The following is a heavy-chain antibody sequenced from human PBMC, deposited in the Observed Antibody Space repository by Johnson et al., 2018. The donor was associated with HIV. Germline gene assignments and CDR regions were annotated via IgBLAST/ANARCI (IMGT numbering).Heavy chain of an antibody. CDR1: GFTVSSNY. V-gene: IGHV3-53*01. J-gene: IGHJ3*02. CDR3: AGVDTADAFDI. D-gene: IGHD5-18*01. Sequence: VQLVESGGGLIQPGGSLRLSCAASGFTVSSNYMSWVRQAPGKGLEWVSVIYSGGNTYYAASVKGRFTIPSDNSKNTLYLQMNSLRAEDTAVYYCAGVDTADAFDIWGQGTMVTVSS. CDR2: IYSGGNT.